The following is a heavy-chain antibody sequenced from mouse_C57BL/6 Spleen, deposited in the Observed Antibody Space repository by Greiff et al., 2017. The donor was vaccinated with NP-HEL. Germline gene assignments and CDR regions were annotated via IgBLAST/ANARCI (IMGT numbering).Heavy chain of an antibody. CDR2: IWSGGST. J-gene: IGHJ1*03. D-gene: IGHD2-1*01. CDR1: GFSLTSYG. CDR3: AGLYGNYVGYFDV. V-gene: IGHV2-2*01. Sequence: VQLQQSGPGLVQPSQSLSITCTVSGFSLTSYGVHWVRQSPGKGLEWLGVIWSGGSTDYNAAFISRLSISKDNSKSQVFFKMNSLQADDTAIYYCAGLYGNYVGYFDVWGTGTTVTVSS.